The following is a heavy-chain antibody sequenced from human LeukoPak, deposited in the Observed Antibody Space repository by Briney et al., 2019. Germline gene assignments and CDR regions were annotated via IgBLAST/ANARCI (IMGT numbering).Heavy chain of an antibody. J-gene: IGHJ4*02. Sequence: GGSLRLSCAASGCTCSTDSLNWFCQAPGKGLKWVSSISSSGSYIYYADSLKGRFTISRDNAKNSLYLQMNSLRAEDTAVYYCARGDNWNFAYLDYWGQGTLVTVSS. D-gene: IGHD1-1*01. CDR1: GCTCSTDS. CDR3: ARGDNWNFAYLDY. V-gene: IGHV3-21*01. CDR2: ISSSGSYI.